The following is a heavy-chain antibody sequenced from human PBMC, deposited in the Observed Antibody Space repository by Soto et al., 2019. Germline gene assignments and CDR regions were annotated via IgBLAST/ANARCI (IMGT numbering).Heavy chain of an antibody. Sequence: GGSLRLSCAASGFTFSHAWMNWVRQAPGKGLEWVSDISGSGGSTYYADSVKGRFTISRDNSKNTLYLQMNSLRAEDTAVYYCAKDVPNPYCSGGSCYSMWVGAFDIWGQGTMVTVSS. CDR2: ISGSGGST. V-gene: IGHV3-23*01. CDR3: AKDVPNPYCSGGSCYSMWVGAFDI. CDR1: GFTFSHA. J-gene: IGHJ3*02. D-gene: IGHD2-15*01.